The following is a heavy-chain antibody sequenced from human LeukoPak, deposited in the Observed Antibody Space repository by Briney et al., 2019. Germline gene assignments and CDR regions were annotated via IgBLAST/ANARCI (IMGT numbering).Heavy chain of an antibody. CDR3: ARGMATYRPGFDY. CDR2: INSDGSST. CDR1: GFTFSSYW. J-gene: IGHJ4*02. D-gene: IGHD5-24*01. V-gene: IGHV3-74*01. Sequence: PGGSLRLSCAASGFTFSSYWMHWVRQAPGKGLVWVSRINSDGSSTSYADSVKGRFTISRDNAKNTLYLQMNSLRAEDTAVYYCARGMATYRPGFDYWGQGTLVTVSS.